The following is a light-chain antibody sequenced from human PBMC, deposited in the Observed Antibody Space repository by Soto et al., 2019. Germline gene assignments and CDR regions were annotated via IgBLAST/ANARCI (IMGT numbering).Light chain of an antibody. V-gene: IGKV1-8*01. CDR2: AAS. CDR3: QQYYSYPRT. J-gene: IGKJ1*01. CDR1: QGISSY. Sequence: AIRMTQSPSSLSASTGDRVTIPCRASQGISSYLAWYQQKPGKAPKLLIYAASTLQSGVPSRFSGSGSGTDFTLTISCLQSEDFATYYWQQYYSYPRTFGQGTKVEIK.